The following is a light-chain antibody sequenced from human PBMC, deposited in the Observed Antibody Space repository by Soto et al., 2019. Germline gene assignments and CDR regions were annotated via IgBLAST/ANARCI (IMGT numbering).Light chain of an antibody. Sequence: EIVLAQSPGTLSLSPGERATRSCRASQSVSRNYLAWYQQKPGQAPWLLIYGASNRAGDVPDRFSGSGSGSDFTLTISRLEPEDFAVYYCQQYGSSPRTFGQGTKVDIK. CDR3: QQYGSSPRT. CDR1: QSVSRNY. CDR2: GAS. V-gene: IGKV3-20*01. J-gene: IGKJ1*01.